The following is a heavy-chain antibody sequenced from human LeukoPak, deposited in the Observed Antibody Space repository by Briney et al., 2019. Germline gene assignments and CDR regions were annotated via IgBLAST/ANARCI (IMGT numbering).Heavy chain of an antibody. J-gene: IGHJ5*02. CDR3: ARGVNWGSKEDNWFDP. Sequence: SETLSLTCTVSGGSISSGSHYWSWIRQPAGKGLEWIGQIFYKGNTNYNPSLESRVTMSVDTSKNQFSLKLSSVTAADTAVYYCARGVNWGSKEDNWFDPWGQGTLVTVSS. D-gene: IGHD7-27*01. CDR2: IFYKGNT. V-gene: IGHV4-61*09. CDR1: GGSISSGSHY.